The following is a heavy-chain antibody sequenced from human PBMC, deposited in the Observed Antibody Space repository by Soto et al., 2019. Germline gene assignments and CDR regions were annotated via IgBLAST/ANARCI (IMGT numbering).Heavy chain of an antibody. J-gene: IGHJ4*02. Sequence: EVQLVESGGGLVQPGRSLRLSCAASGFTFDDYAMHWVRQAPGKGLEWVSGISWNSGSIGYADSVKGRFTISRDNAKNCLYLQMNSLRAEDTALYYCAKGSCSGCSCADYFDYWGQGPLVTVSS. CDR1: GFTFDDYA. CDR2: ISWNSGSI. V-gene: IGHV3-9*01. CDR3: AKGSCSGCSCADYFDY. D-gene: IGHD2-15*01.